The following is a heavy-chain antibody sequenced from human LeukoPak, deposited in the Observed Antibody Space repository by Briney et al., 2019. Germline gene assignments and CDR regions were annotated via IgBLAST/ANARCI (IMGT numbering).Heavy chain of an antibody. CDR3: ARDLVERRVKSYCSGGSCPGSWFDP. D-gene: IGHD2-15*01. Sequence: ASVKVSCKASGYTFTSYAMHWVRQAPGQRLEWMGWINAGNGNTKYSQRFQGRVTITRDTSASTAYMELSSLRSEDTAVYYCARDLVERRVKSYCSGGSCPGSWFDPWGQGTLVTVSS. CDR1: GYTFTSYA. V-gene: IGHV1-3*01. J-gene: IGHJ5*02. CDR2: INAGNGNT.